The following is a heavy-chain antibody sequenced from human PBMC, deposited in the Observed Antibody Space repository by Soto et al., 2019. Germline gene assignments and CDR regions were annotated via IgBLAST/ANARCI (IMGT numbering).Heavy chain of an antibody. CDR1: GFPFNSYV. J-gene: IGHJ4*02. V-gene: IGHV3-30*18. D-gene: IGHD1-20*01. Sequence: QVQLVESGGGVVLPGRSLKLSCAASGFPFNSYVMHWVRQAPGKGLEWVAAIYNDASKKYYTDSVKGRFTISRDNSKNTVSLQMNSLRAEDTAVYYCGNILTGRTDYWGQGTVVTVSS. CDR3: GNILTGRTDY. CDR2: IYNDASKK.